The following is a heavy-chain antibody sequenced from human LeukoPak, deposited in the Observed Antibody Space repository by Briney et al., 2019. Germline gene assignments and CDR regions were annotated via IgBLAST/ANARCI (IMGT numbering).Heavy chain of an antibody. D-gene: IGHD3-22*01. CDR2: ISGSGSDL. J-gene: IGHJ6*02. CDR1: GFTFSDYY. CDR3: ARSIGSYYTMDV. V-gene: IGHV3-11*01. Sequence: GGSLRLSCVACGFTFSDYYMNRIRQAPGRGLEWVSYISGSGSDLYYADSVKGRFTISRDNAKNSLYLQMNSLRAEDTAVYYCARSIGSYYTMDVWGQGTTVTVSS.